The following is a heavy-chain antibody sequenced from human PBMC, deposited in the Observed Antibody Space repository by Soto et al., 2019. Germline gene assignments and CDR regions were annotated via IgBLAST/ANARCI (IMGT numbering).Heavy chain of an antibody. D-gene: IGHD3-3*01. CDR1: GGTFSSYA. J-gene: IGHJ4*02. CDR3: ARGEIIYYGPFDY. Sequence: SVKVSCKASGGTFSSYAISWVRQAPGQGLEWMGGIIPIFGTANYAQKFQGRVTITADESTSTAYMELSSLRSEDTAVYYCARGEIIYYGPFDYWGQGTLVTVSS. CDR2: IIPIFGTA. V-gene: IGHV1-69*13.